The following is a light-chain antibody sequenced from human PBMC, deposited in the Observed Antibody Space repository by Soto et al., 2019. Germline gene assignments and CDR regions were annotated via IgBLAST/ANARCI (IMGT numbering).Light chain of an antibody. CDR1: QSISSW. J-gene: IGKJ1*01. CDR2: DAS. Sequence: DIQMTQSPSTLSPSVEDKVTITCRASQSISSWLAWYQQKPGKAPKLLIYDASSLESGVPSRFSGSGSGTEFTLTISSLQPDDFATYYCQQYNSYLTWTFGQGTKVDIK. V-gene: IGKV1-5*01. CDR3: QQYNSYLTWT.